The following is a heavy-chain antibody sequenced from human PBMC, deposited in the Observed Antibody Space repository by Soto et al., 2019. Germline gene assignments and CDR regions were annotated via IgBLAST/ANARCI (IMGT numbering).Heavy chain of an antibody. CDR1: GFTFSSYA. V-gene: IGHV3-23*01. J-gene: IGHJ5*01. CDR2: ISGSGGST. Sequence: EVQLLESGGGLVQPGGSLRLSCAASGFTFSSYAMSWVRQAPGKGLEWVSAISGSGGSTYYADSVKGRFTISRDNSKNTLYLQMNSLRAEDTAVYYWAKDRQRYFDWFDYWGQGTLVTVSS. D-gene: IGHD3-9*01. CDR3: AKDRQRYFDWFDY.